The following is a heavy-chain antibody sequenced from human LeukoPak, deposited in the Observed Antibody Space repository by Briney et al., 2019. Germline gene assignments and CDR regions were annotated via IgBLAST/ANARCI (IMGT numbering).Heavy chain of an antibody. CDR3: AKDHAGTGRAFEY. CDR2: MSSDGVKT. CDR1: GFTFTTCG. D-gene: IGHD1-1*01. J-gene: IGHJ4*02. Sequence: PGRSLRLSCAASGFTFTTCGVHWVRQAPGKGLEWVALMSSDGVKTYYADSVKGRFTISRDRYKDTLYLQMSRLRADDTAVYYCAKDHAGTGRAFEYWGQGTLVTVSS. V-gene: IGHV3-30*04.